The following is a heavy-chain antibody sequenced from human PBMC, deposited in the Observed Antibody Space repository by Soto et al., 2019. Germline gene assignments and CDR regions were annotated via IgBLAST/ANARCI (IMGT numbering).Heavy chain of an antibody. Sequence: QVQLVQSGTEVKKPGSSVKVSCKASGGTFSSYIISWVRQAPGQGLEWMGRIIPILGIANYAQKFQGRVTIPADKSTSTAYMELSSLRFEDTAVYYCATADLSPLYYFDYWGQGTLVTVSS. CDR2: IIPILGIA. CDR3: ATADLSPLYYFDY. D-gene: IGHD2-15*01. V-gene: IGHV1-69*02. CDR1: GGTFSSYI. J-gene: IGHJ4*02.